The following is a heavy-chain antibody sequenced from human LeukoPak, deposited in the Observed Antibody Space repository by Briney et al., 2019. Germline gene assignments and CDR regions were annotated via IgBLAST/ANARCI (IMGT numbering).Heavy chain of an antibody. Sequence: GGSLRLSCAASGFPFRNYGFHWVRQAPGKGLEWVAVMWPDGTKKYYADSVKGRFTVSRDNSKNTVYLQMNSLRDEDTAVYYCARDADTSSHYSYLDYWGQGTLVTVSS. CDR1: GFPFRNYG. CDR2: MWPDGTKK. CDR3: ARDADTSSHYSYLDY. J-gene: IGHJ4*02. V-gene: IGHV3-33*01. D-gene: IGHD3-22*01.